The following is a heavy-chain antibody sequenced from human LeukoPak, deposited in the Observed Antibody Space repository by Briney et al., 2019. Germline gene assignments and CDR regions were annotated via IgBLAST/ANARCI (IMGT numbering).Heavy chain of an antibody. CDR3: AKALPYSSSWYTALGYFDY. Sequence: PGGSLRLSCAASGFTFSSYGMHWVRQAPGKGLEWVSGISWNSGSIGYADSVKGRFTISRDNAKNSLYLQMNSLRAEDTALYYCAKALPYSSSWYTALGYFDYWGQGTLVTVSS. D-gene: IGHD6-13*01. CDR2: ISWNSGSI. CDR1: GFTFSSYG. J-gene: IGHJ4*02. V-gene: IGHV3-9*01.